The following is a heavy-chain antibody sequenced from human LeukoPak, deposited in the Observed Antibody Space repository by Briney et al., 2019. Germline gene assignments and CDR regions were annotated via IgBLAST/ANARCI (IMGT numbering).Heavy chain of an antibody. V-gene: IGHV4-39*01. CDR3: ARHSPYSSSWSIDY. J-gene: IGHJ4*02. CDR1: GGSISSSSYY. D-gene: IGHD6-13*01. CDR2: IYYSGST. Sequence: SETLSLTCTVSGGSISSSSYYWGWIRQPPGKGLEWIGSIYYSGSTYYNPSLKSRVTISVDTSKNQFSLKLSSVTAADTAVYYCARHSPYSSSWSIDYWGQGTLVTVSS.